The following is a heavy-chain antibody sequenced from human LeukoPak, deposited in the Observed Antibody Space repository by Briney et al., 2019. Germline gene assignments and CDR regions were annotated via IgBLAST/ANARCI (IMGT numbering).Heavy chain of an antibody. V-gene: IGHV3-7*01. Sequence: GGSLRLSCAASGFTFSSYAMSWVRQAPGKGLEWVANIKQDGSEKYYVDSVKGRFTISRDNAKNSLYLQMNSLRAEDTAVYYCARARSVFYYMDVWGKGTTVTVSS. D-gene: IGHD1-14*01. CDR2: IKQDGSEK. CDR1: GFTFSSYA. CDR3: ARARSVFYYMDV. J-gene: IGHJ6*03.